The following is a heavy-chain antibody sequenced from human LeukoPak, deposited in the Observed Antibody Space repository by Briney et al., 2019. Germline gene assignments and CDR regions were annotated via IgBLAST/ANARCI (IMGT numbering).Heavy chain of an antibody. V-gene: IGHV4-4*02. CDR1: GAFITNSHW. CDR3: ATYFYGEYGSYYFDY. CDR2: IYHSGTT. Sequence: SETLSLTCAVSGAFITNSHWWSWARQPPGKGLEWIGEIYHSGTTNYNPSLQSRVTMSVDKSKNQFSLKLSSVTAADTAVYYCATYFYGEYGSYYFDYWGQGTLVTVSS. J-gene: IGHJ4*02. D-gene: IGHD4-17*01.